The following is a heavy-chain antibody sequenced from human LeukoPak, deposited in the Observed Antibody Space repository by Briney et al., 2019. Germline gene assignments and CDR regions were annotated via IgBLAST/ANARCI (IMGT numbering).Heavy chain of an antibody. J-gene: IGHJ4*02. D-gene: IGHD3-10*01. V-gene: IGHV3-21*01. CDR1: GFTFSSYS. Sequence: PGGSLRLSCAASGFTFSSYSMNWVRQAPGKGLEWVSSISSSSSYIYYADSVKGRFTISRDNAKNSLYLQMNCLRAEDTAVYYCARRGPAYGSGSYYLFDYWGQGTLVTVSS. CDR3: ARRGPAYGSGSYYLFDY. CDR2: ISSSSSYI.